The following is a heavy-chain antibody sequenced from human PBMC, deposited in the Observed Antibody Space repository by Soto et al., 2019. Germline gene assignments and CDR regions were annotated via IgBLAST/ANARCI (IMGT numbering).Heavy chain of an antibody. CDR3: ARGVQYDDFWSGYYDC. D-gene: IGHD3-3*01. V-gene: IGHV4-34*02. CDR2: IDHSGST. J-gene: IGHJ4*02. CDR1: GGSFSGYY. Sequence: QVQLQQWGAGLLKPSETLSLTCDVYGGSFSGYYWSWIRQPPGKGLEWIGEIDHSGSTNYSPFLKSRVTISVDTSKNEFSLKLSSVTAADTAVYYCARGVQYDDFWSGYYDCWGQGTLVTVSS.